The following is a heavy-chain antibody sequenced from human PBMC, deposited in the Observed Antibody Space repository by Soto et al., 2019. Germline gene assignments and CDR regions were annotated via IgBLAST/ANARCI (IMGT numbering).Heavy chain of an antibody. J-gene: IGHJ4*01. Sequence: SETLSLTCTVSGGSITTPYWNWSWIRKPPGKGLEWIGFTYFRGSTNYNPSVRSRVTISLDAPKNQLSLKLRSVTAADTAVYYCSGYGSGSYYRYWGHGTLVTVSS. D-gene: IGHD3-10*01. CDR2: TYFRGST. CDR3: SGYGSGSYYRY. V-gene: IGHV4-59*08. CDR1: GGSITTPY.